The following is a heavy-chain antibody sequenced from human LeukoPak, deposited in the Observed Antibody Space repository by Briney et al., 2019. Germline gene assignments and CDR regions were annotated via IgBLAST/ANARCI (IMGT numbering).Heavy chain of an antibody. Sequence: PSATLSLTCTVSVGSISGYCWSWVRQAPGTGLEWSGHILYSGATTYNPSLRSRVTISVATSKNQFSLKLRSVTAADTAVFYCARAQYSGSRFDYWGQGTLVTVSS. J-gene: IGHJ4*02. CDR1: VGSISGYC. CDR2: ILYSGAT. V-gene: IGHV4-59*13. D-gene: IGHD1-26*01. CDR3: ARAQYSGSRFDY.